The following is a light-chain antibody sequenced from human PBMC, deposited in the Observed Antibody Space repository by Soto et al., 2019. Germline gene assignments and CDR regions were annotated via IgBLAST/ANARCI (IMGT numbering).Light chain of an antibody. CDR3: CSYAGSSTWV. Sequence: QSVLTQPASVSGSPGQSITISCTGTSSDVGSYNFVSWYQQHPGKAPKLMIYEGSKRPPGVSNRFSGSKSGNTASLTISGLQAEDEADYYCCSYAGSSTWVFGTGTKLTVL. J-gene: IGLJ1*01. V-gene: IGLV2-23*01. CDR2: EGS. CDR1: SSDVGSYNF.